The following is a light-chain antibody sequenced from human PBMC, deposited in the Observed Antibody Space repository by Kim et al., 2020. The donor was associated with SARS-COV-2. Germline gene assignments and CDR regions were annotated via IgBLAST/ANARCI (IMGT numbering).Light chain of an antibody. CDR3: LQDYNYPYT. V-gene: IGKV1-6*01. Sequence: SASIRDRVTITCQASQDIRNDVGWYQQKPGKAPELLIYAATSLQSGVPARFAGSGSGTDFTLTISSLQPEDFATYYCLQDYNYPYTFGQGTKLEI. J-gene: IGKJ2*01. CDR1: QDIRND. CDR2: AAT.